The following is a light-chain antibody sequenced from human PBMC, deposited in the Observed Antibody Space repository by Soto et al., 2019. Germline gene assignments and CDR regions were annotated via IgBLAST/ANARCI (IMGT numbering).Light chain of an antibody. J-gene: IGLJ1*01. CDR2: DVS. V-gene: IGLV2-14*03. Sequence: QSVLTQPASVSGSPGQSMTITCTGTSSDVGGYNYVSWYQQHPGKAPKVLISDVSNRPSGISNRFSGSKSGNTASLTISGLQAEDEADYYCSSYTSLDTGVFRTGNKVTVL. CDR1: SSDVGGYNY. CDR3: SSYTSLDTGV.